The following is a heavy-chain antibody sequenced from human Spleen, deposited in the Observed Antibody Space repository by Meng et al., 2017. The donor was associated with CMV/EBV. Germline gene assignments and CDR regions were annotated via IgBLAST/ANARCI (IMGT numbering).Heavy chain of an antibody. V-gene: IGHV3-30-3*01. Sequence: GESLKISCAASGFTFSSYAMHWVRQAPGKGLEWVAVTSYDGSKKYYADSVKGRFTISRDNAKNSLYLQMNSLRAEDTAVYYCARPYYDILTGSLGGIDYWGQGTLVTVSS. CDR2: TSYDGSKK. D-gene: IGHD3-9*01. J-gene: IGHJ4*02. CDR3: ARPYYDILTGSLGGIDY. CDR1: GFTFSSYA.